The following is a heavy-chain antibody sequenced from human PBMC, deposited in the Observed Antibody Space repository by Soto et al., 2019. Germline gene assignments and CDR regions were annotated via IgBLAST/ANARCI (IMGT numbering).Heavy chain of an antibody. J-gene: IGHJ6*02. Sequence: QVQLVQSGAEVKPPGASVEVSCKASGYTFTGHYMHWVRQVSGKRLEYLGWLKSDNGGTYYTPSIQGRVTCTRDTSTRTAYMELSGLQSDDTAVYFGARDLWTLGSGSPCPLYGLDIWGQGTKVGVSS. D-gene: IGHD3-10*01. CDR1: GYTFTGHY. CDR3: ARDLWTLGSGSPCPLYGLDI. CDR2: LKSDNGGT. V-gene: IGHV1-2*02.